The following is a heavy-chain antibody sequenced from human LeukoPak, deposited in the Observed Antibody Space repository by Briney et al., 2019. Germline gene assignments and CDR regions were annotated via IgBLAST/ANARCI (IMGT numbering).Heavy chain of an antibody. J-gene: IGHJ4*02. CDR3: AKEVDCPSDCLFFHS. CDR2: INRRGHT. Sequence: GGSLRLSCATSGFTFDRFTIHWVRQTPGKGLEWVSLINRRGHTFYADSVKGRFTISRDNSRNSVFLQMNSLRPEDTALYHCAKEVDCPSDCLFFHSWGQGTLVTVSS. D-gene: IGHD2-21*02. V-gene: IGHV3-43*01. CDR1: GFTFDRFT.